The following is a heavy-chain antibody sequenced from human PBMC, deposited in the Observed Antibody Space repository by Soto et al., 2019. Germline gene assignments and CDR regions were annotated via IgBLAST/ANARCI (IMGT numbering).Heavy chain of an antibody. V-gene: IGHV3-48*01. CDR3: AREFSGYGPDDYGDYVLEYFQH. J-gene: IGHJ1*01. D-gene: IGHD4-17*01. CDR1: GFTFSSYS. Sequence: GGSLRLSCAASGFTFSSYSMNWVRQAPGKGLEWVSYISSSSSTIYYADSVKGRFTISRDNAKNSLYLQMNSLRAEDTAVYYCAREFSGYGPDDYGDYVLEYFQHWGQGTLVTVSS. CDR2: ISSSSSTI.